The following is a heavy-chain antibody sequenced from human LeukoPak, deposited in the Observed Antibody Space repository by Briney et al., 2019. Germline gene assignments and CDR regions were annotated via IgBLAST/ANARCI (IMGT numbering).Heavy chain of an antibody. CDR2: LWNGGFDH. D-gene: IGHD3-10*01. Sequence: GGSLRLSCAASGFSCADFGMHWVRQAPGKGLEWVAVLWNGGFDHFYRDSVRGRFTISRDVSKNTLYLQMDGLRADDTAVYYCARGGHRQKEFWGQGTLVTVSS. CDR1: GFSCADFG. V-gene: IGHV3-33*01. J-gene: IGHJ4*02. CDR3: ARGGHRQKEF.